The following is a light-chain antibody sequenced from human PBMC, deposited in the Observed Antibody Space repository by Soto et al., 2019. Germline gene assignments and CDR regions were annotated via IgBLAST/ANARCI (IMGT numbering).Light chain of an antibody. CDR1: SSNIGAGYD. CDR3: QSYDGSLSANYV. CDR2: GNS. V-gene: IGLV1-40*01. J-gene: IGLJ1*01. Sequence: QSALTQPPSVSGAPGQRVTISCTGSSSNIGAGYDVHWYQQLPGTAPKLLIYGNSNRPSGVPDRFSGSKSGTSASLAITGLQAEDEADYYCQSYDGSLSANYVFGTGTKVTVL.